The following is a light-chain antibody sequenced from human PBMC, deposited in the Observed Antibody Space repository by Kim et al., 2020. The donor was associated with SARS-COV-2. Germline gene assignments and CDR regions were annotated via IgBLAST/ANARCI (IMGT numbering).Light chain of an antibody. CDR1: QGISSY. CDR2: SAS. Sequence: SASVGDRVTMTCRASQGISSYLAWYQQKPGKAPKLLIYSASTLQSGVPSRFSGSGSGTDFTLTISRLQPEDFATYYCQQLDSYPRTFGQGTKLEI. V-gene: IGKV1-9*01. J-gene: IGKJ2*01. CDR3: QQLDSYPRT.